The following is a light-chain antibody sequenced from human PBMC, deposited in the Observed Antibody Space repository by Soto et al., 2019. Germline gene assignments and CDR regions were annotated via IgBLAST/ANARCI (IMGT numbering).Light chain of an antibody. CDR3: QQYYMYSYT. CDR1: QSISTY. CDR2: HAS. Sequence: DIQMTQPSTLSASVGDRVTLHCRASQSISTYLAWYQQKPVKDPKVLIYHASNLDSGVPSRFSGGGSGTEFTLTISSLQPDDFATYYCQQYYMYSYTFGQGTKLDIK. V-gene: IGKV1-5*01. J-gene: IGKJ2*01.